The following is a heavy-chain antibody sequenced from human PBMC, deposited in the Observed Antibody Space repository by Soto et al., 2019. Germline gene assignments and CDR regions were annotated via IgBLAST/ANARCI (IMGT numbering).Heavy chain of an antibody. CDR1: GGSISSFF. Sequence: PSETLSLTCTVSGGSISSFFWSWIRQPAGKGLEWLGYIDYSGSTNYNPSLKSRVTISVDTSKNQISLNLSSVTAADTALYYCARVSWYYGSGSYYRSSDDYYGMDVWGQGTTVTVSS. J-gene: IGHJ6*02. CDR2: IDYSGST. V-gene: IGHV4-59*01. CDR3: ARVSWYYGSGSYYRSSDDYYGMDV. D-gene: IGHD3-10*01.